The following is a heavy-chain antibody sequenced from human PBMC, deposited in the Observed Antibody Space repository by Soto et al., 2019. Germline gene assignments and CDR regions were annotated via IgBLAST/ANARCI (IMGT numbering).Heavy chain of an antibody. CDR1: GFSFSSFA. J-gene: IGHJ6*02. CDR2: ISGSGGGS. V-gene: IGHV3-23*01. D-gene: IGHD2-21*01. Sequence: EVQLLESGGGLVQPGGSLRLSCEASGFSFSSFAMSWVRQAPGKGLEWVSGISGSGGGSYYVDSVKGRFTVSRDNSKNTLYLPMNSLRVEDMALYYCAKDLSTSGGDYYYYYGMDVWGRGTTVTVSS. CDR3: AKDLSTSGGDYYYYYGMDV.